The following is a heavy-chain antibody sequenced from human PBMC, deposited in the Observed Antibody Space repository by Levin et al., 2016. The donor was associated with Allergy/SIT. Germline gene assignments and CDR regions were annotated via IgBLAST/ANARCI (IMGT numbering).Heavy chain of an antibody. CDR2: IYPDDSDT. V-gene: IGHV5-51*01. CDR1: GYGFRNYW. J-gene: IGHJ3*02. CDR3: ASPTYCGGDCIGTAPALDI. Sequence: GESLKISCKGSGYGFRNYWIGWVRQMPGKGLEWMGIIYPDDSDTRYSPSFQGQVTISADKSISTAYLQWSSLKASDTAIYYCASPTYCGGDCIGTAPALDIWGQGTMVTVSS. D-gene: IGHD2-21*02.